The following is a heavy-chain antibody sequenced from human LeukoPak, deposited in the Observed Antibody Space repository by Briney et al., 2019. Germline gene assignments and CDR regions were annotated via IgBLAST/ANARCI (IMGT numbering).Heavy chain of an antibody. CDR1: GFTFSSYG. CDR3: ARDDSGYSPKYYFDY. V-gene: IGHV3-23*01. Sequence: GGTLRLSCAASGFTFSSYGMSWVRQGLEWVSAISSSGGNTYYADSVKGRFTISRDNSKNTLYLQMNSLRAEDTAVYYCARDDSGYSPKYYFDYWGQGTLVTVSS. D-gene: IGHD5-18*01. CDR2: ISSSGGNT. J-gene: IGHJ4*02.